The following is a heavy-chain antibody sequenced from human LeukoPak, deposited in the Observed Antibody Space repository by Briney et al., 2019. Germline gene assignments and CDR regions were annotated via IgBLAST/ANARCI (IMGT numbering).Heavy chain of an antibody. CDR1: GGSISSSSYY. V-gene: IGHV4-39*01. J-gene: IGHJ4*02. CDR2: IYYSGST. D-gene: IGHD1-26*01. Sequence: ASETLSLTCTVSGGSISSSSYYWGWIRQPPGKGLEWTGSIYYSGSTYYNPSLKSRVTISVDTSKNQFSLKLSSVTAADTAVYYCARHEELLRNFDYWGQGTLVTVSS. CDR3: ARHEELLRNFDY.